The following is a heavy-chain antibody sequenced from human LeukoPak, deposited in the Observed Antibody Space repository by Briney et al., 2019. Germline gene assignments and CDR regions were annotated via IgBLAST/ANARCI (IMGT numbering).Heavy chain of an antibody. CDR3: ASEAMKIKHRITMIVVAFDY. J-gene: IGHJ4*02. CDR1: GGTFGSYV. Sequence: SVTVSCKASGGTFGSYVISWVRQAPGQGREWVGRIIPIFGTSNYAQKFQDRVTITTDESTSTAYMELSSLRSEDTAVYNCASEAMKIKHRITMIVVAFDYWGQGTLVTVSS. D-gene: IGHD3-22*01. V-gene: IGHV1-69*05. CDR2: IIPIFGTS.